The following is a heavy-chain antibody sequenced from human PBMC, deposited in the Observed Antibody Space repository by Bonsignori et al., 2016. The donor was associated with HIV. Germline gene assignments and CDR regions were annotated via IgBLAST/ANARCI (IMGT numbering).Heavy chain of an antibody. CDR2: INHSGST. V-gene: IGHV4-34*01. J-gene: IGHJ4*02. Sequence: RQAPGKGLEWIGEINHSGSTNYNPSLKSRVTISVDTSKNQFSLKLSSVTAADTAVYYCARGATAWGQGTLVTVSS. D-gene: IGHD2-15*01. CDR3: ARGATA.